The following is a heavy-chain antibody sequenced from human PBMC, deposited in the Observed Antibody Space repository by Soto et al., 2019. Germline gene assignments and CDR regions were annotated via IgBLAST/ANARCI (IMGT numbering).Heavy chain of an antibody. J-gene: IGHJ5*02. D-gene: IGHD1-26*01. Sequence: PWATLSLTCTVSGDSIRSYHWSWIRQPPGKGLEWIGYIYYSGSTNYNPSLESRVTISVDTSKNQFSLKLSSVSAADTAVYYCARGQMGKVMGATDWVDPWGQGTMVNV. CDR1: GDSIRSYH. CDR2: IYYSGST. CDR3: ARGQMGKVMGATDWVDP. V-gene: IGHV4-59*01.